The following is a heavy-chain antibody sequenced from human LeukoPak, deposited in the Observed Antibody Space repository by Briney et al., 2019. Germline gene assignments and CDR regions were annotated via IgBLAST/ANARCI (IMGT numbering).Heavy chain of an antibody. V-gene: IGHV4-59*01. J-gene: IGHJ5*02. CDR3: ARDPIAAAGIGWFDP. D-gene: IGHD6-13*01. Sequence: SETLSLTCTVSGGSISSYYWSCIRQPPGKGLEWIGYIYYSGSTNYNPSLKSRVTISVDTSKNQFSLKLSSVTAADTAVYYCARDPIAAAGIGWFDPWGQGTLVTVSS. CDR2: IYYSGST. CDR1: GGSISSYY.